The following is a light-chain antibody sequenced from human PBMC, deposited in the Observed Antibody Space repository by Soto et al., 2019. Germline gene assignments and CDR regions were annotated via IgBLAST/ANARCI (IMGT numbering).Light chain of an antibody. CDR2: IDN. J-gene: IGLJ2*01. Sequence: QLVLTQSPSASGTPGQRVSISCSGSTSNIGSQTVNWYQRLPGTAPKLLIYIDNQRPSGVPDRFSGSKSGTSASLAISGLQSEDEADYFCASWDDSLNGPVFGGGTKLTVL. CDR3: ASWDDSLNGPV. V-gene: IGLV1-44*01. CDR1: TSNIGSQT.